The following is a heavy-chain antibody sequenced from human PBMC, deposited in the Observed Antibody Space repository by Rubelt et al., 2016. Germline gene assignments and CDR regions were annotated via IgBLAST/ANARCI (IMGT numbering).Heavy chain of an antibody. CDR1: GYTFTSYG. V-gene: IGHV1-18*01. Sequence: QVQLVQSGAEVKKPGASVKVSCKASGYTFTSYGISWVRQAPGQGLEWLGWISAYNGNTNYAQKLQGRVTSTTDTSTSTAYMELRSLRSDDTAVYYCARDVGGNSVLYYFDYWGQGTLVTVSS. J-gene: IGHJ4*02. CDR3: ARDVGGNSVLYYFDY. CDR2: ISAYNGNT. D-gene: IGHD4-23*01.